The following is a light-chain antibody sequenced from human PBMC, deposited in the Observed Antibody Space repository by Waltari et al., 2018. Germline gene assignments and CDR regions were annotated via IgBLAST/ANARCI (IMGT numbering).Light chain of an antibody. CDR1: SSNIGTNT. CDR3: AAWDDSRNGWV. Sequence: QSVLTQPPSASGTPGPRAIISCSGSSSNIGTNTVNWYQQLPGTAPNLLIFGNNQRPSGVPDRISGSKSGTSASLAISGLQSEDEVHYYCAAWDDSRNGWVFGGGTQLTVL. J-gene: IGLJ3*02. V-gene: IGLV1-44*01. CDR2: GNN.